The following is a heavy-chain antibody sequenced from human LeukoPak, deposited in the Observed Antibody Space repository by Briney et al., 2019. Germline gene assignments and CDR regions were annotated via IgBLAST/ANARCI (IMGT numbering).Heavy chain of an antibody. Sequence: SETLSLTCAVYGGSFSGYYWSWIRQPPGKGLEWIGEINHSGSTNYNPSLKSRVTISVDTSKNQFSLKLSSVTAADTAVYYCARGGPYRSARGYSCIQGYGYPNYFDYWGQGTLVAVSS. V-gene: IGHV4-34*01. D-gene: IGHD5-18*01. CDR3: ARGGPYRSARGYSCIQGYGYPNYFDY. J-gene: IGHJ4*02. CDR1: GGSFSGYY. CDR2: INHSGST.